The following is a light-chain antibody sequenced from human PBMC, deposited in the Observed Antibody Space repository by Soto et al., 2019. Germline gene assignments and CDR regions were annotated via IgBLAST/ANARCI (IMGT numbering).Light chain of an antibody. V-gene: IGKV1-5*03. CDR3: QQRSNWPPIT. CDR1: QTISNW. J-gene: IGKJ5*01. CDR2: KAS. Sequence: DIQMTQSPSTLSASVGDRVTITCRASQTISNWLAWYQLKPGKAPKLLIYKASNLESGVPSRFSGSGSGAEFTLTISSLQPEDFATYYCQQRSNWPPITFGQGTRLEIK.